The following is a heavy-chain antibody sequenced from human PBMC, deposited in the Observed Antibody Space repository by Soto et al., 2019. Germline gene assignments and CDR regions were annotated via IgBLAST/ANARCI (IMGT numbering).Heavy chain of an antibody. CDR3: ARHITSDLGGYCSGGSCYSIEAFDI. CDR2: IYPGDSDT. Sequence: GESLKISCKGSGYSFTSYWIGWVRQMPGKGLEWMGIIYPGDSDTRYSPSFQGQVTISTEKSISTAFLQWSSLKASDTAMYYCARHITSDLGGYCSGGSCYSIEAFDIWGQGTMVTVSS. V-gene: IGHV5-51*01. D-gene: IGHD2-15*01. J-gene: IGHJ3*02. CDR1: GYSFTSYW.